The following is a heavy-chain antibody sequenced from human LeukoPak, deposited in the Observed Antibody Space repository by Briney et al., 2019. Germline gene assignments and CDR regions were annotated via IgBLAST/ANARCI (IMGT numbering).Heavy chain of an antibody. Sequence: GESLKISCQGSGYSFTSYWIGWVRQMPGEGLEWMGIIYPGDSDTRYSPSFQGQVTISADKSISTAYLQWSSLKASDTAMYYCARSGRHYDSSGYYSNYYYYYGMDVWGQGTTVTVSS. J-gene: IGHJ6*02. CDR3: ARSGRHYDSSGYYSNYYYYYGMDV. CDR1: GYSFTSYW. V-gene: IGHV5-51*01. D-gene: IGHD3-22*01. CDR2: IYPGDSDT.